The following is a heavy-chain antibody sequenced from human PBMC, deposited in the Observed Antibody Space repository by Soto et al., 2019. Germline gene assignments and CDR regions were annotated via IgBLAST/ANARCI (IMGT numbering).Heavy chain of an antibody. J-gene: IGHJ5*02. V-gene: IGHV1-69*01. D-gene: IGHD3-3*01. CDR1: GGTFSTYA. CDR2: IIPIFGTA. Sequence: HVQLVQSGAEVKKPGSSVKVSCKASGGTFSTYAISWVRQAPGQRLEWMGGIIPIFGTANYAQKVQGRVTITADESTSTAYMELSSLRSEDTAVYYCAKTFPTVRFLEWFDPWGQGTLVTVSS. CDR3: AKTFPTVRFLEWFDP.